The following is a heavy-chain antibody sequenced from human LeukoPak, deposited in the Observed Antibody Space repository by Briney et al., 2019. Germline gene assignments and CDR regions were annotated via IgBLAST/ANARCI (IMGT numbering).Heavy chain of an antibody. J-gene: IGHJ4*02. CDR3: ARALSRGYSGYDYGLGY. Sequence: GGSLRLSCAASGFTVSSNYMSWVRQAPGKGLKWVSVIYSGGSTYYADSVKGRFTISRDNSKNTLYLQMNSLRAEDTAVYYCARALSRGYSGYDYGLGYWGQGTLVTVSS. CDR1: GFTVSSNY. V-gene: IGHV3-53*01. D-gene: IGHD5-12*01. CDR2: IYSGGST.